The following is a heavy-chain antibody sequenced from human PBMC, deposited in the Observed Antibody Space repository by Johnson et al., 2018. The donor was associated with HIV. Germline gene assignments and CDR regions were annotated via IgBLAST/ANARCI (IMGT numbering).Heavy chain of an antibody. CDR1: GFNFSTHA. D-gene: IGHD3-22*01. CDR2: ISGSGGST. J-gene: IGHJ3*02. V-gene: IGHV3-23*04. CDR3: GKGKFTMKVVIFIDM. Sequence: VQLVESGGGLVQPGGSLRLSCAASGFNFSTHAMSWVRQAPGKGLEWVSCISGSGGSTYYADSVKGRFTISRDNSKNTLYLQMNSLRAEDTAVYYCGKGKFTMKVVIFIDMWGQGTMVTVSS.